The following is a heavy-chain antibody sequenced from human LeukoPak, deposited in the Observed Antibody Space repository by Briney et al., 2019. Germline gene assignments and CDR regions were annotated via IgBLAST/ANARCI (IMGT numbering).Heavy chain of an antibody. Sequence: GGSLRLSCAASGFTFSDYYMSWIRQAPGKGLEWVSAISGSGGSTYYADSVKGRFTISRDNSKNTLYLQMNSLRAEDTAVYYCAKGDHLTTVTSLWGQGTLVTVSS. D-gene: IGHD4-17*01. CDR3: AKGDHLTTVTSL. CDR1: GFTFSDYY. J-gene: IGHJ4*02. V-gene: IGHV3-23*01. CDR2: ISGSGGST.